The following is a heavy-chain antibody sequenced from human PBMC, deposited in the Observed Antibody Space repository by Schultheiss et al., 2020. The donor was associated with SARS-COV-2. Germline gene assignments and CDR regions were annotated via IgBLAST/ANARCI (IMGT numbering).Heavy chain of an antibody. V-gene: IGHV3-23*01. CDR3: ARATRTFWSGYHYYYYGXXX. D-gene: IGHD3-3*01. Sequence: GGSLRLSCAASGFTFSDYYMSWIRQAPGKGLEWVSAISGSGGSTYYADSVKGQFTISRDNSKNTLYLQMNSLRAEDTAVYYCARATRTFWSGYHYYYYGXXXXGXXXX. CDR2: ISGSGGST. CDR1: GFTFSDYY. J-gene: IGHJ6*01.